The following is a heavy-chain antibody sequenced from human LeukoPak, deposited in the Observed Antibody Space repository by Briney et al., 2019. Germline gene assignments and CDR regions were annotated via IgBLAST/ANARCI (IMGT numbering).Heavy chain of an antibody. J-gene: IGHJ3*02. CDR3: AREFCSGGSCSGRGAFDI. CDR1: GFTFSSYA. CDR2: ISYDGSNK. V-gene: IGHV3-30-3*01. Sequence: PGGSLRLSCAASGFTFSSYAMHWVRQAPGKGLEWVAVISYDGSNKYYADSVKGRFTISRDNSKNTLYLQMNSLRAEDTAVYYCAREFCSGGSCSGRGAFDIWGQGTMVTVSS. D-gene: IGHD2-15*01.